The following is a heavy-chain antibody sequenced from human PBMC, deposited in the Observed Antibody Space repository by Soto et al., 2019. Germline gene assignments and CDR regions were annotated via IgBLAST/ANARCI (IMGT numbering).Heavy chain of an antibody. CDR1: GYTFTSYA. J-gene: IGHJ2*01. CDR3: ARERGWYFDR. CDR2: ISGYIGNT. Sequence: QVQVVQSGAEVKKPGASVKVSCKASGYTFTSYAISWVRQAPGQGLEWMGWISGYIGNTNYAQNLQDRVIMTTDTSPPTAYMELRSLTSDDTAVYYCARERGWYFDRWGSGTLVTVSS. V-gene: IGHV1-18*01. D-gene: IGHD3-10*01.